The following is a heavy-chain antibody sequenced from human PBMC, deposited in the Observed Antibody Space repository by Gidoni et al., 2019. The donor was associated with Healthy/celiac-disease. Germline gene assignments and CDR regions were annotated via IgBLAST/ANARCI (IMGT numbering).Heavy chain of an antibody. Sequence: QVQLQESGPGLVKPSETLSLTCAVSGYSISSGYYWGWIRQPPGKGLEWIGSIYHSGSTYYNPSLKSRVTISVDTSKNQFSLKLSSVTAADTAVYYCASPRGSWDDWGMDVWGQGTTVTVSS. CDR2: IYHSGST. V-gene: IGHV4-38-2*01. CDR3: ASPRGSWDDWGMDV. CDR1: GYSISSGYY. D-gene: IGHD1-1*01. J-gene: IGHJ6*02.